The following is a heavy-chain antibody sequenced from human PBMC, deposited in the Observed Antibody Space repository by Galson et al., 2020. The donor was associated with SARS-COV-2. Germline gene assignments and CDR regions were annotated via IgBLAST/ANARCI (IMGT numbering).Heavy chain of an antibody. CDR1: GGSISSYY. CDR3: ARVPNLWFGELLFDY. D-gene: IGHD3-10*01. V-gene: IGHV4-59*13. Sequence: SETLSLTCTVSGGSISSYYWSWIRQPPGKGLEWIGYIYYSGSTNYNPSLKSRVTISVDTPKNQFSLKLSYVTAADTAVYYCARVPNLWFGELLFDYWGQGTLVTVSS. J-gene: IGHJ4*02. CDR2: IYYSGST.